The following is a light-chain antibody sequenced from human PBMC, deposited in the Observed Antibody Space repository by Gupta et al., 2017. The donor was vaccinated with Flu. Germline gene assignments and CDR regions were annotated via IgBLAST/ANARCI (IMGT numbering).Light chain of an antibody. CDR3: QQRGA. Sequence: SLSPGERATLSCRASQSVSCCLAWYQQKPGQAPRLLIYDASNRATGIPARFSGSGSGTDVTLTISSLEPEDFAVYYCQQRGAFGGGTKVEIK. CDR2: DAS. J-gene: IGKJ4*01. CDR1: QSVSCC. V-gene: IGKV3-11*01.